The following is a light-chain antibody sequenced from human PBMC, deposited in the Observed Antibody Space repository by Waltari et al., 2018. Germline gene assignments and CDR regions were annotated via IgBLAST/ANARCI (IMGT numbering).Light chain of an antibody. CDR1: TSAVGGYNS. CDR3: CSYAGVHTFWL. J-gene: IGLJ3*02. V-gene: IGLV2-11*01. Sequence: QSALTQPPSVSGSPEQSVTISCTGSTSAVGGYNSVSWYQQHPGKAPKIIIFDVNQRPSGVPDRCSGSKSGNTASLTVSGLRPEDEADYHCCSYAGVHTFWLFGGGTKLTVL. CDR2: DVN.